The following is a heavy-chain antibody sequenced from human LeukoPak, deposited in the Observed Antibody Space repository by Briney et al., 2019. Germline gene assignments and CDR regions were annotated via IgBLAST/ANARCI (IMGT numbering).Heavy chain of an antibody. CDR3: ARARYCSSTSCHQYNWFDP. CDR2: ISAYNGNT. CDR1: GYTFTSYG. D-gene: IGHD2-2*01. J-gene: IGHJ5*02. V-gene: IGHV1-18*04. Sequence: ASVKVSCKASGYTFTSYGISWVRQAPGQELEWMGWISAYNGNTNYAQKLQGRVTMTTDTSTSTAYMELRSLRSDDTAVYYCARARYCSSTSCHQYNWFDPWGQGTLVTVSS.